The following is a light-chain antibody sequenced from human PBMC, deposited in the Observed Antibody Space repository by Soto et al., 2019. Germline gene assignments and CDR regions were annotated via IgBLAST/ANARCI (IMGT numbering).Light chain of an antibody. V-gene: IGKV1-6*01. J-gene: IGKJ3*01. CDR1: QGIRND. Sequence: AIQMTQSPSSLSASVGDRVTISCRASQGIRNDLAWYQQKPGKAPKLLIFAASNLQSGVPSRFSGSGSGTDFTLTISRLQPEDFATYYCQQLKSSPFTFGPGTKVDIK. CDR3: QQLKSSPFT. CDR2: AAS.